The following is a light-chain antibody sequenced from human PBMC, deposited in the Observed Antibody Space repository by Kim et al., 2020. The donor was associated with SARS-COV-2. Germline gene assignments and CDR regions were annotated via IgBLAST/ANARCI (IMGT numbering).Light chain of an antibody. V-gene: IGKV3-15*01. J-gene: IGKJ2*02. CDR2: GAS. CDR3: QQYNNWPPLRT. Sequence: SPGERPTASCGASQSVGSTLAGYQRRPGPAPRLLIYGASTRATGIPARFSGSGSGTEFTLTISSLQSEDFAVYYCQQYNNWPPLRTFGQGTKLEI. CDR1: QSVGST.